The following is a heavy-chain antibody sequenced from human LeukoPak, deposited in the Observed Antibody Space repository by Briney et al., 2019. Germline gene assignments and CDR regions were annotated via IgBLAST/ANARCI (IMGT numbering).Heavy chain of an antibody. V-gene: IGHV4-34*01. D-gene: IGHD3-22*01. CDR3: ARAVVNAGPDRAFDY. Sequence: SETLSLTCAVYGGSFSGYYWSWIRQPPGKGLEWIGEINHSGSTNYNPSLKSRVTISVDTSKNQFSLKLSSVTAADTAVYYCARAVVNAGPDRAFDYWGQGTLVTVSS. CDR1: GGSFSGYY. CDR2: INHSGST. J-gene: IGHJ4*02.